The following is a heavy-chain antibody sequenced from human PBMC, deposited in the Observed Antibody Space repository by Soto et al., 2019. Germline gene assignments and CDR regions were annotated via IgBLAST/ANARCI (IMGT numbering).Heavy chain of an antibody. Sequence: GASVKVSCKASGYTFANDYIHWVRQVPGQGLEWMGRIKPSGGATLYAQKFQGRVTMTRDTSTNTLYMDLSSLRSDDTAMYYCSRDTDSFSGVAKPPFAFWGQGTRVTVSS. V-gene: IGHV1-46*01. CDR2: IKPSGGAT. D-gene: IGHD3-10*01. J-gene: IGHJ4*02. CDR1: GYTFANDY. CDR3: SRDTDSFSGVAKPPFAF.